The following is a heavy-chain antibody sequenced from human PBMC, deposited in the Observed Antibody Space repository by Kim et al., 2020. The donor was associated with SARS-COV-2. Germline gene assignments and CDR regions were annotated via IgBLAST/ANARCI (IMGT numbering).Heavy chain of an antibody. CDR3: ASGSSSTTNYGMDV. V-gene: IGHV3-74*01. J-gene: IGHJ6*02. Sequence: ADPVKGRFTISRDKAKNTLYLQMNSLRAEDTAVYYCASGSSSTTNYGMDVWGQGTTVIVSS. D-gene: IGHD6-6*01.